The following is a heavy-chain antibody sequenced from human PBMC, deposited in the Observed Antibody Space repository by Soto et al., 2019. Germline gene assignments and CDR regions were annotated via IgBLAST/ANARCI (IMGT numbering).Heavy chain of an antibody. D-gene: IGHD3-10*01. CDR3: AHTDYGFYGMDV. CDR1: GFSLSTSGVG. Sequence: KESGPTLVKPTQTLTLTCTFSGFSLSTSGVGVGWIRQPPGKALEWLAVICWDDDKRYSPSLKSRLTITRDTSKNQVVLTMTDMAPLDTATYYFAHTDYGFYGMDVWGQGTTVTVSS. CDR2: ICWDDDK. V-gene: IGHV2-5*02. J-gene: IGHJ6*02.